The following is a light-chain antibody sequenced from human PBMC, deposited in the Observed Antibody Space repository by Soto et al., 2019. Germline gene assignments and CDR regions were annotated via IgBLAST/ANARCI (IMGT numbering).Light chain of an antibody. V-gene: IGKV1-5*01. CDR1: QSISNR. CDR3: QQYNSYPWT. CDR2: DAS. J-gene: IGKJ1*01. Sequence: DIQMTQSPSTLSASVGDRVTITCRASQSISNRLAWYQQKPGKAPKYLISDASSLQSGAPSRFSGSGSGTEFTLSISSLQPDDFANYYCQQYNSYPWTFGQGTKVESK.